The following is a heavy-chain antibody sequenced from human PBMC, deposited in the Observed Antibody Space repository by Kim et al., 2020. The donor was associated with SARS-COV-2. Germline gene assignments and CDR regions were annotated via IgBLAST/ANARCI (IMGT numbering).Heavy chain of an antibody. V-gene: IGHV4-39*01. Sequence: SETLSLTCTVSGGSISSSSYYWGWIRQPPGKGLEWIGSIYYSGSTYYNPSLKSRVTISVDTSKNQFSLKLSSVTAADTAVYYCARLHAGVYGDYLNWFDPWGQGTLVTVSS. D-gene: IGHD4-17*01. CDR1: GGSISSSSYY. J-gene: IGHJ5*02. CDR2: IYYSGST. CDR3: ARLHAGVYGDYLNWFDP.